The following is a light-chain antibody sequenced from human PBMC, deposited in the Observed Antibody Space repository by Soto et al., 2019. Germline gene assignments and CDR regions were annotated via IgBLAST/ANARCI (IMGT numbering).Light chain of an antibody. J-gene: IGKJ1*01. CDR1: QSVSSS. CDR2: GAS. V-gene: IGKV3-15*01. CDR3: QQYGSSPQT. Sequence: EMVMTQSPATLSVSPGERATLSCRASQSVSSSLAWYQQKPGQAPRLLIYGASTRATGIPARFSGSGSGTEFTLTISSLQSEDFAVYYCQQYGSSPQTFGQGTKVDIK.